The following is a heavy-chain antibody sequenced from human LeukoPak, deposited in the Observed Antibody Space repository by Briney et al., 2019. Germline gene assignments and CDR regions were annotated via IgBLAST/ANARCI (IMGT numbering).Heavy chain of an antibody. CDR2: IYHSGTT. J-gene: IGHJ4*02. V-gene: IGHV4-39*01. CDR1: GGSITTGSHY. Sequence: PSETLSLTCTVSGGSITTGSHYWGWVRQPPGKGLEWIGSIYHSGTTYYKSTLKSRVSISIDTSRTQFSLTLSSVTAADTAVYYCGRHVPYFDYWSQGTLVTVSS. CDR3: GRHVPYFDY.